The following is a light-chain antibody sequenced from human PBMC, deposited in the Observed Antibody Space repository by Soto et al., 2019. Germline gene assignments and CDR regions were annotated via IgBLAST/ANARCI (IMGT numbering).Light chain of an antibody. V-gene: IGKV1-39*01. CDR2: AAS. J-gene: IGKJ3*01. CDR1: QSISTY. CDR3: QESHRDLLI. Sequence: DMQVTQSPSSLSASVGDRVTITCRAGQSISTYLNWYQQKPGKAPKLLIYAASSLQSGVPSRFSGSGSGTDFTLTINSLQPEDFGTYYCQESHRDLLIFGPGTKVDIK.